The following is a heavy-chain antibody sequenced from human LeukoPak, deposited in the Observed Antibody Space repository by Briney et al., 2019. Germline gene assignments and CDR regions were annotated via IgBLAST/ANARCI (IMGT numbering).Heavy chain of an antibody. CDR2: ISTSSGST. D-gene: IGHD3-10*01. V-gene: IGHV3-21*01. CDR1: GFTFSNYV. J-gene: IGHJ6*02. Sequence: GGSLRLSCAASGFTFSNYVMNWVRQAPGKGLEWGSPISTSSGSTYYADSVKGRFTISRDNAKNSLYLQMSSLRAEDTAVYYCARDSGSGRGNYYYGMDVWGQGTTVTVSS. CDR3: ARDSGSGRGNYYYGMDV.